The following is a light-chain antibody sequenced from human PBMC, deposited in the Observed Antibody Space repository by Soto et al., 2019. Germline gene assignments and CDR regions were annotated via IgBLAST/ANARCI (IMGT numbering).Light chain of an antibody. CDR2: DAS. CDR1: QGTSSY. Sequence: AIRMTQSPSSFSASTVDRVTITCRASQGTSSYLAWYQQKPGKAPKLLIYDASSLESGVPSRFSGSGSGTEFTLTISSLQPDDFATYYCQHYKMYSPWTFGQGTKVDIK. CDR3: QHYKMYSPWT. J-gene: IGKJ1*01. V-gene: IGKV1-8*01.